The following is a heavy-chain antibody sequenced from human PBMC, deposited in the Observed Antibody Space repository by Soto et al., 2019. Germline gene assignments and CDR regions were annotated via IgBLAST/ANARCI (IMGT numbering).Heavy chain of an antibody. Sequence: PGGSLRLSCAASGFTFSSYWMHWVRQAPGKGLVWVSRINSDWSTTSYADSVRGRFTISRDNAKNTLYLQMNSLRAEDTAVYYCARSGSGSHQSVWGQGTTVTVSS. V-gene: IGHV3-74*01. J-gene: IGHJ6*02. D-gene: IGHD3-10*01. CDR3: ARSGSGSHQSV. CDR1: GFTFSSYW. CDR2: INSDWSTT.